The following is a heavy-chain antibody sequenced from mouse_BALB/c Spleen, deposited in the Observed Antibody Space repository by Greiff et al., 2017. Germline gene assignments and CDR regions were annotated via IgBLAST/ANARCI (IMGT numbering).Heavy chain of an antibody. Sequence: QVQLQQPGAELVKPGASVKMSCKASGYTFTSYNMHWVKQTPGQGLEWIGAIYPGNGDTSYNQKFKGKATLTADKSSSTAYMQLSSLTSEDSAVYYCARNWERVYAMDYWGQGTSVTVSS. J-gene: IGHJ4*01. CDR3: ARNWERVYAMDY. D-gene: IGHD4-1*01. CDR1: GYTFTSYN. V-gene: IGHV1-12*01. CDR2: IYPGNGDT.